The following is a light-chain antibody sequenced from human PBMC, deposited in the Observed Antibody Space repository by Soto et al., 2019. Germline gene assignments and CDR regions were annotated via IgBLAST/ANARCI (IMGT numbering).Light chain of an antibody. CDR3: HQRYMWPIT. CDR2: DAS. CDR1: QSVGSL. V-gene: IGKV3-11*01. J-gene: IGKJ5*01. Sequence: EIVLTQSPATLSLSAGERASLSCRASQSVGSLIAWFQQKPGQPPRILIYDASNRATGSPARFSGSRSATDYILIISSREHEDFAVYYCHQRYMWPITFGQGTRLEIK.